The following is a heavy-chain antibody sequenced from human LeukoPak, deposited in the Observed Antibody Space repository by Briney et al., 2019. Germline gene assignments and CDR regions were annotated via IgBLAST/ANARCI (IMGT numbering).Heavy chain of an antibody. CDR3: ARDLATAFDY. J-gene: IGHJ4*02. D-gene: IGHD5-24*01. Sequence: SETLSLTCTVSGGSISSGGYYWSWIRQHPGKGLEWIGYIYCSGSTYYNPSLKSRVTISVDMSKNQFSLRLRSVTAADTAVYYCARDLATAFDYWGQGTLVAVSS. CDR2: IYCSGST. CDR1: GGSISSGGYY. V-gene: IGHV4-61*08.